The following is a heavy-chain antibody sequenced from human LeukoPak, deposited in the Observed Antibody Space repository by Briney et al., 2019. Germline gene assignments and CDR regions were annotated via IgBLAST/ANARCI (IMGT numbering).Heavy chain of an antibody. D-gene: IGHD5-18*01. V-gene: IGHV3-21*01. CDR1: GFTFSSYS. J-gene: IGHJ4*02. CDR2: ISSSSSYI. Sequence: PGGSLRLPCAASGFTFSSYSMNWVRQAPGKGLEWVSSISSSSSYIYYADSVKGRFTISRDNAKNSLYLQMNSLRAEDTAVYYCARAFLPGYSYADYWGQGTLVTVSS. CDR3: ARAFLPGYSYADY.